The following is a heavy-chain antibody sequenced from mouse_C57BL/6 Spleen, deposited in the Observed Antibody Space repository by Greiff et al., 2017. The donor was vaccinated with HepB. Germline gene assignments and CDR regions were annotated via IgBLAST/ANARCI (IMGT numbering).Heavy chain of an antibody. Sequence: EVKLVESEGGLVQPGSSMKLSCTASGFTFSDYYMAWVRQVPEKGLEWVANINYDGSSTYYLDSLKSRFIISRDNAKNILYLQMSSLKSEDTATYYCASGGGGPFMDYWGQGTSVTVSS. CDR1: GFTFSDYY. V-gene: IGHV5-16*01. J-gene: IGHJ4*01. CDR3: ASGGGGPFMDY. CDR2: INYDGSST.